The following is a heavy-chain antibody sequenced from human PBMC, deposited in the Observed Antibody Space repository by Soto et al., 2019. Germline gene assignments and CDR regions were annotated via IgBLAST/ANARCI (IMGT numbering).Heavy chain of an antibody. J-gene: IGHJ4*02. CDR2: ISGSGGST. CDR1: GVTFSSYA. V-gene: IGHV3-23*01. D-gene: IGHD3-10*01. Sequence: PGGSLRLSCAASGVTFSSYAMSWVRQAPGKGLEWVSAISGSGGSTYYADSVKGRFTISRDNSKNTLYLQMNSLRAEDTAVYYCAKVRHLYYYGSGSSSRLFDYWGQGTLVTVSS. CDR3: AKVRHLYYYGSGSSSRLFDY.